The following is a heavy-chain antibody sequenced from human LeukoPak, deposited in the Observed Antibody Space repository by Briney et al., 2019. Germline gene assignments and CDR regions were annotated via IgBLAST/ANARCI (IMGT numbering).Heavy chain of an antibody. CDR3: ARESGSRPWNWFDP. CDR2: IYYSGST. V-gene: IGHV4-59*01. J-gene: IGHJ5*02. D-gene: IGHD1-26*01. CDR1: GGSISSYY. Sequence: SETLSLTCTVSGGSISSYYWSWIRQPPGKGPEWIGDIYYSGSTNYNPSLKSRVTISVDTSKNQFSLKLSSVTAADTAVYYCARESGSRPWNWFDPWGQGTLVTVSS.